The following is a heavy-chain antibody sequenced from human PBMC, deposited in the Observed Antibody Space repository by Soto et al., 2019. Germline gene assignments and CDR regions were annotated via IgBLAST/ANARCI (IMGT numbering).Heavy chain of an antibody. D-gene: IGHD3-16*02. Sequence: QVQLVQSGAEVKETGSSVKVSCKSSGYIFKNYAVTWLRQAPGQGLEWMGGIIPVFGTPDYSQKFRGRVTITADEYTSTVYMELRSLTSEDTAVYYCARHLYDYVWGSYRHWGQGTLVTVS. CDR2: IIPVFGTP. CDR3: ARHLYDYVWGSYRH. V-gene: IGHV1-69*01. J-gene: IGHJ4*02. CDR1: GYIFKNYA.